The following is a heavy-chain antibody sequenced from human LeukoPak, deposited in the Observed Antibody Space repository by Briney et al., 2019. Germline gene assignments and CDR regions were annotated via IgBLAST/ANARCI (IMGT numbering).Heavy chain of an antibody. CDR2: ISSSSSYI. J-gene: IGHJ4*02. D-gene: IGHD6-19*01. CDR1: GFTFSSYS. Sequence: PGGSLRLSCAASGFTFSSYSMNWARQAPGKGLEWVSSISSSSSYIYYADSVKGRFTISRDNAKNSLYLQMNSLRAEDTAVYYCARAAPYIDLVADHTGVFDYWGQGTLVTVSS. V-gene: IGHV3-21*01. CDR3: ARAAPYIDLVADHTGVFDY.